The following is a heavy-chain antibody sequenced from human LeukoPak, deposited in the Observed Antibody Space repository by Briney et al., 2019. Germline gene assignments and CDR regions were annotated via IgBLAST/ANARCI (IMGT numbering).Heavy chain of an antibody. D-gene: IGHD5-18*01. CDR2: IYYSGKS. Sequence: SRTLSLTCTVSGGCLSSGGYYWIWIRQHPGKGLVWIGYIYYSGKSYYKPCLKSRVTIAVDTSKNQFSLKLSSVTAADTAVYYCARARATAMVTGYYFGMDVWGQGTTVTVSS. CDR1: GGCLSSGGYY. V-gene: IGHV4-31*03. CDR3: ARARATAMVTGYYFGMDV. J-gene: IGHJ6*02.